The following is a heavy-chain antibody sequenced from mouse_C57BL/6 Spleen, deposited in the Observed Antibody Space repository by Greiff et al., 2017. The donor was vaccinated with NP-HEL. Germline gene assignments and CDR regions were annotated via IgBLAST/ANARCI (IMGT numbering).Heavy chain of an antibody. V-gene: IGHV1-69*01. CDR3: ARGDYGSSGYFDV. CDR2: IDPSDSYT. J-gene: IGHJ1*03. D-gene: IGHD1-1*01. CDR1: GYTFTSYW. Sequence: VQLQQPGAELVMPGASVKLSCKASGYTFTSYWMHWVKQRPGQGLEWIGEIDPSDSYTNYNQKFKGKSTLTVDKSSSTAYMQLSSLTSEDSAVYYCARGDYGSSGYFDVWGTGTTVTVSS.